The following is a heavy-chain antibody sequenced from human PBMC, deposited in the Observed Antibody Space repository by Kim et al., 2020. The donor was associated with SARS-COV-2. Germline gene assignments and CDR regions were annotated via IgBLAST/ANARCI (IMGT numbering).Heavy chain of an antibody. D-gene: IGHD6-13*01. Sequence: SETLSLTCTVSGGSISSYYWSWIRQPPGKGLEWIGYIYYSGSTNYNPSLKSRVTISVDTSKNQFSLKLSSVTAADTAVYYCARGSAAGATLFYWGQGTLVTVSS. CDR1: GGSISSYY. CDR2: IYYSGST. V-gene: IGHV4-59*01. CDR3: ARGSAAGATLFY. J-gene: IGHJ4*02.